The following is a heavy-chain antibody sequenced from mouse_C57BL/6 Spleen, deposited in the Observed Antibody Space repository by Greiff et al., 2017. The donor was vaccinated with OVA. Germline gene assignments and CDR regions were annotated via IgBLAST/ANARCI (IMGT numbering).Heavy chain of an antibody. Sequence: EVQLQQSGPELVKPGASVKISCKASGYTFTDYSIHWVKQSHGQSLEWIGDINPNNGGTRYNQKFKGKATLTADKSSSTAYMELRSLTSEDSAVYYCARDYYGDYWGQGTTLTVSS. CDR3: ARDYYGDY. J-gene: IGHJ2*01. V-gene: IGHV1-26*01. CDR1: GYTFTDYS. D-gene: IGHD1-1*01. CDR2: INPNNGGT.